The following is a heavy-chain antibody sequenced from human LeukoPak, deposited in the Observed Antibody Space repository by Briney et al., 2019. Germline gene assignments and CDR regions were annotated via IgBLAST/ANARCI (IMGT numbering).Heavy chain of an antibody. CDR2: MNPNSGNT. CDR3: ARGASSSFDH. J-gene: IGHJ4*02. Sequence: ASVKVSCKASGYTFTSYDINWVRQATGQGLEWMGWMNPNSGNTGYAQKFQGRVTITRSTSISTAYMELSSLRSEDTALYYCARGASSSFDHWGQGTLVTVSS. V-gene: IGHV1-8*03. CDR1: GYTFTSYD.